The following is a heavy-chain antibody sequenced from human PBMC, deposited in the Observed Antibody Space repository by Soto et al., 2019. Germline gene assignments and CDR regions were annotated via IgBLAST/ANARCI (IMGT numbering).Heavy chain of an antibody. V-gene: IGHV4-31*03. CDR2: IYYSGST. CDR1: GGSISSGGYY. D-gene: IGHD3-3*01. Sequence: PSETLSLTCTVSGGSISSGGYYWSWIRQHPGKGLEWIGYIYYSGSTYYSPSLKSRVTISVDTSKNQFSLKLSSVTAADTAVYYCARVRSIFGVVVDWFDPWGQGTLVTVSS. CDR3: ARVRSIFGVVVDWFDP. J-gene: IGHJ5*02.